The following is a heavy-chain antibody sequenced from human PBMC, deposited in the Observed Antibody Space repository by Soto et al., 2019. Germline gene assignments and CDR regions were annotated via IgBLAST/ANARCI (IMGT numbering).Heavy chain of an antibody. CDR3: ARDRGGGYYDSSGYYSAFDY. CDR1: GGTFSSYA. CDR2: IIPIFGTA. D-gene: IGHD3-22*01. V-gene: IGHV1-69*01. J-gene: IGHJ4*02. Sequence: QVQLVQSGAEVKKPGSSVKVSCKASGGTFSSYAISWVRQAPGQGLEWMGGIIPIFGTANYAQKFQGRVTITADESTSKAYMELSSLRSEDTAVYYCARDRGGGYYDSSGYYSAFDYWGQGTLVTVSS.